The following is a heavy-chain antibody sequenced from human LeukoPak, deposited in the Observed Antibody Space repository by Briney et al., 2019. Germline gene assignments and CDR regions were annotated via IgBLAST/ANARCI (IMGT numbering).Heavy chain of an antibody. Sequence: GGSLRLSCAASGFTFSSYAMSWVRQAPGKGLEWASAISGSGGSTYYADSVKGRFTISRNNSKNTLYLQMNSLRAEDTAVYYCATVDSSGYYYGYFDYWGQGTLVTVSS. D-gene: IGHD3-22*01. CDR2: ISGSGGST. CDR3: ATVDSSGYYYGYFDY. J-gene: IGHJ4*02. CDR1: GFTFSSYA. V-gene: IGHV3-23*01.